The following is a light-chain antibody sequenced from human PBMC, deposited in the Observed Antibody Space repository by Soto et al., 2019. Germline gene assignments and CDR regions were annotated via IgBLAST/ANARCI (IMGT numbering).Light chain of an antibody. CDR3: SSYTSSSTLNYV. Sequence: QSALTQPASVSGSPVQSITITCTGTSSDVGGYNYVSWYQQHPGKAPKLMIYDVSNRPSGVSNRFSGSKSGNTASLTISGLQAEDEADYSCSSYTSSSTLNYVFGTGTKVTVL. CDR1: SSDVGGYNY. J-gene: IGLJ1*01. V-gene: IGLV2-14*01. CDR2: DVS.